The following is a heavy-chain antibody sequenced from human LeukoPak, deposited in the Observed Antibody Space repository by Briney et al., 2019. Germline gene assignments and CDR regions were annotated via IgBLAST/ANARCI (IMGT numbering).Heavy chain of an antibody. D-gene: IGHD2-2*01. CDR3: ARDFAYCSSTSCYYGHFDY. V-gene: IGHV3-30-3*01. Sequence: GGSLRLSCAASGVTFSSYAIHWVRQAPGKGLEWVAIISYDGNKKDYADSVKGRFTISRDNSKNTLYLQMNSLRAEDTAVYYCARDFAYCSSTSCYYGHFDYWGQGTLVTVSS. J-gene: IGHJ4*02. CDR1: GVTFSSYA. CDR2: ISYDGNKK.